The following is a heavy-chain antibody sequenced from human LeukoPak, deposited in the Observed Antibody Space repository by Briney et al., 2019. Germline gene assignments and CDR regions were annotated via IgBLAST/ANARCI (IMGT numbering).Heavy chain of an antibody. Sequence: ASVKVSCKASGGTFSSYAISWVRQDPGQGLEWMGGIIPIFGTANYAQKFQGRVTMTRDTSTSTVYMELSSLRSDDTAVYYCARTAARRFDYWGQGTLVTVSS. CDR2: IIPIFGTA. V-gene: IGHV1-69*05. D-gene: IGHD6-6*01. CDR3: ARTAARRFDY. CDR1: GGTFSSYA. J-gene: IGHJ4*02.